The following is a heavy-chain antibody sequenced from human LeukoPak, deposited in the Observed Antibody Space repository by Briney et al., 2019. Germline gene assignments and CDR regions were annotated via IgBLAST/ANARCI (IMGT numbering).Heavy chain of an antibody. Sequence: PGGSLTLSCAPSGFTFDIFTIHWVRHTPGEGLEWVSSIIRRGHTIYAASVKGRFTISRDNSRNSVFLQMNSLSPEDTALYHCAREVDCPSDCLFFHPGGQGTLVSVSS. J-gene: IGHJ5*02. D-gene: IGHD2-21*02. CDR2: IIRRGHT. CDR1: GFTFDIFT. CDR3: AREVDCPSDCLFFHP. V-gene: IGHV3-43*01.